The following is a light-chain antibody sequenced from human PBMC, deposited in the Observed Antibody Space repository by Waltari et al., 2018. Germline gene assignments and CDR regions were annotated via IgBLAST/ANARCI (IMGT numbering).Light chain of an antibody. CDR1: PCAVTSPHH. Sequence: QAEVTQEPSLTVSPGGTVTLTCCSSPCAVTSPHHPYWFLQKPGQVPRTLIYDTDNKHSWTPARFSGSLLGGKAALTLSGAQPEDEAVYYCLLSFYDIRAFGGGTKLTVL. V-gene: IGLV7-46*01. CDR3: LLSFYDIRA. CDR2: DTD. J-gene: IGLJ3*02.